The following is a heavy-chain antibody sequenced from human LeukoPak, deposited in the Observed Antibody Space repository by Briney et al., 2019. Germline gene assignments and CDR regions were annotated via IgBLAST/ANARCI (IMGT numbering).Heavy chain of an antibody. Sequence: SETLSLTCSVSGGSITSYYGSWTRQPPGKGLEGIGYIYYSGSTNYNPPLKSRVTISVDTSKNQFSLKLSSVTAADTAVYYCARVQGDYDILNGYYWYYFDYWGQGTLVTVSS. D-gene: IGHD3-9*01. CDR2: IYYSGST. V-gene: IGHV4-59*01. CDR3: ARVQGDYDILNGYYWYYFDY. J-gene: IGHJ4*02. CDR1: GGSITSYY.